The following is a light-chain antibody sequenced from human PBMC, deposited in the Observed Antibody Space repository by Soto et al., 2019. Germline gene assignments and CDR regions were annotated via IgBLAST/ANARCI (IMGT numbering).Light chain of an antibody. J-gene: IGLJ2*01. CDR3: NSYRSTDTVV. Sequence: QSALTQPASVSGSPGQSITISCTGTSNDVGGYNHVSWYQQHPGKAPKLIIYEVSYRPSGVSNRFSGSKSCNTASRTISGLQAEDEAAYYCNSYRSTDTVVFGGGTKLTV. CDR2: EVS. V-gene: IGLV2-14*01. CDR1: SNDVGGYNH.